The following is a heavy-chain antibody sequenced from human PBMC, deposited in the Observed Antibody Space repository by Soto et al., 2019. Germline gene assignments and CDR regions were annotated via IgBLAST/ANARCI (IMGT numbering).Heavy chain of an antibody. V-gene: IGHV3-48*01. CDR3: AKDKYCSGGSCYSGYFDS. CDR2: ISSSSSST. CDR1: GFTFSSYS. J-gene: IGHJ4*02. D-gene: IGHD2-15*01. Sequence: GGSLRLSCAASGFTFSSYSMNWVRQAPGKGLEWVSYISSSSSSTYYADSVKGRFTISRDNAKNSLYLQMNSLRAEDTAVYYCAKDKYCSGGSCYSGYFDSWGQGTLVTVSS.